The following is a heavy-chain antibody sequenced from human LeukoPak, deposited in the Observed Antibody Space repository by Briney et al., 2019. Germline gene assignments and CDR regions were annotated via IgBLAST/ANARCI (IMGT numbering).Heavy chain of an antibody. D-gene: IGHD4/OR15-4a*01. CDR1: GYTYTNYW. J-gene: IGHJ4*02. V-gene: IGHV5-51*01. CDR2: IYPGDSDT. CDR3: ARHIGLTTRYFDY. Sequence: GESLKISCKGSGYTYTNYWIAWVRQMPGKVLEWMGMIYPGDSDTRYSPSFQGHVTISADKSITTAYLQWSSLKASDTAMYYCARHIGLTTRYFDYWGQGTLVTVSS.